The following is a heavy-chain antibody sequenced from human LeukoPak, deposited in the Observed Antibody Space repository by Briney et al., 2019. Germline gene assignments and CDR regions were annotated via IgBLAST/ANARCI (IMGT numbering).Heavy chain of an antibody. CDR3: ARASEIVSDY. Sequence: PGGSQRLSCAVSVFTYNKYDMHWVPQAPGKGLEWVAVIWFDGSNKFYADSVKGRFTISKDNSKNMLYLQMNSLRAEDTAVYYCARASEIVSDYWGQGTLVTVSS. D-gene: IGHD2-15*01. CDR2: IWFDGSNK. V-gene: IGHV3-33*01. CDR1: VFTYNKYD. J-gene: IGHJ4*02.